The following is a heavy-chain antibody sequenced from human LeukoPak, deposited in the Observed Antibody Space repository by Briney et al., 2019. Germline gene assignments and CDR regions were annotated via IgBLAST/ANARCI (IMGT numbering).Heavy chain of an antibody. CDR2: ISYDGSNK. Sequence: GGSLRLSCVASGFTFSSYAMHWVRQAPGKGLEWVAVISYDGSNKYSADSVKGRFTISRDNSKNTLYLQMNSLRAEDTAVYYCARDQGSYYDSSSPNLYGMDVWGQGTTVTVSS. CDR3: ARDQGSYYDSSSPNLYGMDV. CDR1: GFTFSSYA. V-gene: IGHV3-30*04. J-gene: IGHJ6*02. D-gene: IGHD3-22*01.